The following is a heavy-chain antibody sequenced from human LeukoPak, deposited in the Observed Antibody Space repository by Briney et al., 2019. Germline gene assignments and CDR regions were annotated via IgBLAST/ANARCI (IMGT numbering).Heavy chain of an antibody. D-gene: IGHD3-10*01. Sequence: SETLSLTCTVSGYSISSGYYWGWIRQPPGKGLEWIGSIYHSGSTYYNPSLKSRVTISVDTSKNQFSLKLSPVTAADTAVYYCARVLGSGSYTFDYWGQGTLVTVSS. CDR1: GYSISSGYY. J-gene: IGHJ4*02. V-gene: IGHV4-38-2*02. CDR3: ARVLGSGSYTFDY. CDR2: IYHSGST.